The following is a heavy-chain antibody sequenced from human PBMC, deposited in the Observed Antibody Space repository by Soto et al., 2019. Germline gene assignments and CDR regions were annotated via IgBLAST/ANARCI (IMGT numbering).Heavy chain of an antibody. CDR2: ISGSGGST. D-gene: IGHD4-17*01. Sequence: EVQLLESGGGLVQPGGSLRLSCAASGFTFSSYAMSWVRQAPGKGLEWVSAISGSGGSTYYADSVKGRFTISRDNSKNTLYLQMNSLRAEDTAVYYCAKGGSTVVMLGSYFDYWGQGTLVTVSS. J-gene: IGHJ4*02. V-gene: IGHV3-23*01. CDR1: GFTFSSYA. CDR3: AKGGSTVVMLGSYFDY.